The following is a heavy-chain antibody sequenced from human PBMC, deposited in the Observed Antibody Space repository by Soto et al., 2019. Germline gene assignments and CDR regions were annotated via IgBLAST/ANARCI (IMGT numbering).Heavy chain of an antibody. D-gene: IGHD2-2*01. J-gene: IGHJ6*02. CDR1: GGSIMNYY. CDR2: IYYSGST. V-gene: IGHV4-39*01. CDR3: ARQVLGYCRSTSCLSYYGMDV. Sequence: SETLSLTCIVSGGSIMNYYWAWIRQTPGKGLEWIGSIYYSGSTYYNPSLKSRVTISVDTSKNRFSLKLSSVAAADTAVYYCARQVLGYCRSTSCLSYYGMDVWGQGTTVTVSS.